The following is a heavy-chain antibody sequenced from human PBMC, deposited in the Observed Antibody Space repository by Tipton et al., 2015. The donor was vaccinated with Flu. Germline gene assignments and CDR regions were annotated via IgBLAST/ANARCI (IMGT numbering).Heavy chain of an antibody. Sequence: LRLSCTVSGGSISSSSYYWGWIRQPPGKGLEWIGSIYYSGSTYYNPSLKSRVTISVDTSKNQFSLKLSSVTAADTAVYYGARVGSSGWYDYWGQGTLVTVSS. J-gene: IGHJ4*02. CDR3: ARVGSSGWYDY. CDR2: IYYSGST. D-gene: IGHD6-19*01. V-gene: IGHV4-39*07. CDR1: GGSISSSSYY.